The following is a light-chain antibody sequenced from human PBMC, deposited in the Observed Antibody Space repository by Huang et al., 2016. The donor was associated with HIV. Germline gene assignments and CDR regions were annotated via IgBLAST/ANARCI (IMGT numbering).Light chain of an antibody. J-gene: IGKJ2*01. CDR2: WAS. CDR3: QQYYTIPYT. V-gene: IGKV4-1*01. Sequence: DIVMTQSPDSLAVSLGERATINCKSSQSVLYSSNSRNYLAWFQQKPGQPPKLLIYWASTRESGVPDRFSGSGSGTDFTLTISSLQAEEVAVYYCQQYYTIPYTCGQGTKLEIK. CDR1: QSVLYSSNSRNY.